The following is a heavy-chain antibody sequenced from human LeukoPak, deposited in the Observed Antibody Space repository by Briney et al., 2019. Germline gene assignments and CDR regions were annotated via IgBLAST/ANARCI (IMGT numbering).Heavy chain of an antibody. CDR1: GGSISSYY. D-gene: IGHD6-13*01. CDR2: IYTSGST. Sequence: SEALSLTCTVSGGSISSYYWSWIRQPPGKGLEWIGYIYTSGSTNYNPSLKSRVTISVDTSKNQFSLKLSSVTAADTAVYYCARTLTLYRSSWYWFDPWGQGTLVTVSS. CDR3: ARTLTLYRSSWYWFDP. J-gene: IGHJ5*02. V-gene: IGHV4-4*09.